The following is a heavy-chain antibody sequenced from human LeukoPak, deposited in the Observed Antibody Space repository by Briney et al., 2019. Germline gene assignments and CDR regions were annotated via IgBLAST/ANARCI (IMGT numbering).Heavy chain of an antibody. Sequence: SETLSLTCGVSGGPISGTNWWSWVRQPPGQGLEWIGEISLAGQTNYNPSLNGRATMSLDKSSNQLSLHLTSVTAADTATYFCSRESGPFCPFGYWGQGTLVIVSS. V-gene: IGHV4/OR15-8*02. D-gene: IGHD1-26*01. J-gene: IGHJ4*02. CDR2: ISLAGQT. CDR1: GGPISGTNW. CDR3: SRESGPFCPFGY.